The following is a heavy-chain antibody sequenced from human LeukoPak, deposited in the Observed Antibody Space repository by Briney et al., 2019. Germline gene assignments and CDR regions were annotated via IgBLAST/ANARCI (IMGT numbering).Heavy chain of an antibody. CDR2: IKQDGSEK. V-gene: IGHV3-7*03. J-gene: IGHJ4*02. Sequence: PGGSLRLSCAASGFNFASHWMHWVRQTPGKGLEWVANIKQDGSEKNYVDSVEGRFTISRDNAKNSLYLQMNSLRAEDTAVYYCATADYWGQGTLVTVSS. CDR3: ATADY. CDR1: GFNFASHW.